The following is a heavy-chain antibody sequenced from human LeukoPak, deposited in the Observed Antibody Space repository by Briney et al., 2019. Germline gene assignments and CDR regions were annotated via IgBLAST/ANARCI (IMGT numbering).Heavy chain of an antibody. J-gene: IGHJ4*02. V-gene: IGHV1-69*13. D-gene: IGHD3-10*01. CDR2: IIPIFGTA. CDR1: GGTFSSYA. Sequence: ASVKVSCKASGGTFSSYAISWVRQAPGQGLEWMGGIIPIFGTANYAQKFQGRVTITADESTSTAYMELSSLRSEDTAVYYCASYGSGSPQRGWLNYWGQGTLVTVSS. CDR3: ASYGSGSPQRGWLNY.